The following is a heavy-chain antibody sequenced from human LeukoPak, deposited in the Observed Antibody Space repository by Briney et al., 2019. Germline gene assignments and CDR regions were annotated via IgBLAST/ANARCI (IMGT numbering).Heavy chain of an antibody. V-gene: IGHV1-69*04. D-gene: IGHD4-17*01. Sequence: ASVKVSCKASGGTFSSYAISWVRQAPGQGLEWMGRIIPILGIANYAQKFQGRVTITADKSTSTAYMELSSLRSEDTAVYYCASLTLHSDRVLNGDYVSDAFDIWGQGTMVTVSS. CDR1: GGTFSSYA. CDR2: IIPILGIA. J-gene: IGHJ3*02. CDR3: ASLTLHSDRVLNGDYVSDAFDI.